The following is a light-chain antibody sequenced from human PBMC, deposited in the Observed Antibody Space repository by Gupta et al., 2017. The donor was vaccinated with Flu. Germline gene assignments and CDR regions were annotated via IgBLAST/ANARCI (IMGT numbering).Light chain of an antibody. CDR2: GNS. V-gene: IGLV1-40*01. Sequence: QSVLTQPPSVSGAPGQRVPISCTGRSSNIGAGYDVHWYQQLPGTAPKLLIYGNSNRPSGVPDRFSGSKSGTSASLAITGLQAEDEADYYCQSYDSSLSALYVFGTGTKVTVL. CDR1: SSNIGAGYD. CDR3: QSYDSSLSALYV. J-gene: IGLJ1*01.